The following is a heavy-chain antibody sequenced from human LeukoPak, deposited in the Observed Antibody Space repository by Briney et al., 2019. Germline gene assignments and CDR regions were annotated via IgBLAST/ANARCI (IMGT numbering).Heavy chain of an antibody. J-gene: IGHJ6*03. CDR1: GFTVSSNY. D-gene: IGHD3-10*01. V-gene: IGHV3-66*01. Sequence: GGSLRLSCAASGFTVSSNYMSWVRQAPGKGLEWVSVIYSGGSTYYADSVKGRFTISRDNSKNTLYLQMNSLRAEDTAVYYCAKEGANYASGSYIGHYVDVWGKGTTVTVSS. CDR2: IYSGGST. CDR3: AKEGANYASGSYIGHYVDV.